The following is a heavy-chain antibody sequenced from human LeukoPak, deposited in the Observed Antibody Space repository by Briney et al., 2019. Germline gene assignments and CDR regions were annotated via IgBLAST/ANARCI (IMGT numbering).Heavy chain of an antibody. V-gene: IGHV3-53*01. D-gene: IGHD3-22*01. J-gene: IGHJ6*03. CDR1: GFTVSSNY. Sequence: GGSLRLSCAASGFTVSSNYMSWVRQAPGKGLEWVSVIYSGGSTYYADSVKGRFTISRDNSKNTLYLQMNSLRAEDTAVYYCARAVGDSSGSSWDYYYYYYMDVWGKGTTVTVSS. CDR3: ARAVGDSSGSSWDYYYYYYMDV. CDR2: IYSGGST.